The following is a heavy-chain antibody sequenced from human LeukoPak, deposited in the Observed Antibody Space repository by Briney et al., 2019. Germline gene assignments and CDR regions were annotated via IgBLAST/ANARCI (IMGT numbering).Heavy chain of an antibody. CDR2: INHSGST. CDR1: GGSISSGDYY. D-gene: IGHD2/OR15-2a*01. CDR3: AKHTPLLNEGFDY. J-gene: IGHJ4*02. Sequence: ETLSLTCTVSGGSISSGDYYWSWIRQPPGKGLEWIGEINHSGSTNYNPSLKSRVTISVDTSKIQFSLKLSSVTAADTAVYYCAKHTPLLNEGFDYWGQGTLVTVSS. V-gene: IGHV4-39*01.